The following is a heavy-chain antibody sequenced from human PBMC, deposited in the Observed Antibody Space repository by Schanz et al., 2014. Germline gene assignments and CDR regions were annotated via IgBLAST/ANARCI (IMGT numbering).Heavy chain of an antibody. CDR1: GFTFSSYA. CDR3: AKLGQDTNGSFDI. Sequence: QGQLVESGGGVVQPGRSLRLSCAASGFTFSSYAMHWVRQAPGKGLEWVAVIRYDGRNKNFVESVKGRFTISRDNSNNTVYLQMNSLRSEDTALYYCAKLGQDTNGSFDIWGQGTRVTVSS. D-gene: IGHD2-8*01. CDR2: IRYDGRNK. V-gene: IGHV3-30*02. J-gene: IGHJ3*02.